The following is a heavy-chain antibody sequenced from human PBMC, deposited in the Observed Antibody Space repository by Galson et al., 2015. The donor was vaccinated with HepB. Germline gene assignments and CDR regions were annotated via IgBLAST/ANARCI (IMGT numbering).Heavy chain of an antibody. CDR1: GFTLTDHY. V-gene: IGHV3-11*01. J-gene: IGHJ4*02. CDR2: ISRSGSFI. D-gene: IGHD6-19*01. Sequence: SLRLSCAASGFTLTDHYMSWIRQAPGKGLEWVSYISRSGSFINYADSVKGRFTMSRDNAKNSVYLQLNSLRVEDTAVYYCARERQFLRDFDSWGQGTLVTVSS. CDR3: ARERQFLRDFDS.